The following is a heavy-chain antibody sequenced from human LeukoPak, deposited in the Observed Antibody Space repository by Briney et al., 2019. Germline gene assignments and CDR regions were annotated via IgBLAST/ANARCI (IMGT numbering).Heavy chain of an antibody. Sequence: PGGSPRLSCAASGFTFSSYAMHWVRQAPGKGLEWVAVISYDGSNKYYADSVKGRFTISRDNSKNTLYLQMNSLRAEDTAVYYCARAPVGATRAGHFDYWGQGTLVTVSS. V-gene: IGHV3-30*04. CDR1: GFTFSSYA. D-gene: IGHD1-26*01. J-gene: IGHJ4*02. CDR2: ISYDGSNK. CDR3: ARAPVGATRAGHFDY.